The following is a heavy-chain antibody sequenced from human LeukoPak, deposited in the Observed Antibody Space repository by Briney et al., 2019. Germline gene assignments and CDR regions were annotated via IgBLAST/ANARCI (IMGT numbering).Heavy chain of an antibody. CDR2: ISYDGSNK. J-gene: IGHJ4*02. V-gene: IGHV3-30*03. CDR1: GFTFSSYS. Sequence: GGSLRLSCAASGFTFSSYSMNWVRQAPGKGLEWVAVISYDGSNKYYADSVKGRFTISRDNSKNTLYLQMNSLRAEDTAVYYCAIRYYYDSSGYYYVLRSHFDYWGQGTLVTVSS. CDR3: AIRYYYDSSGYYYVLRSHFDY. D-gene: IGHD3-22*01.